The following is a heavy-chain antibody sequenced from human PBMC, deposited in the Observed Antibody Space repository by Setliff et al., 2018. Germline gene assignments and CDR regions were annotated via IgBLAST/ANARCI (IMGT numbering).Heavy chain of an antibody. Sequence: PGESLKISCAASGFTFRDYGMSWVRQAPGKGLEWVSVIYSGGSTYYADSVKGRLTISRDNSKNTLYLQMNSLSAEDTAVYYCARDLRIQLWSNNHNYYYYMDVWGKGTTVTVSS. CDR3: ARDLRIQLWSNNHNYYYYMDV. D-gene: IGHD5-18*01. J-gene: IGHJ6*03. CDR1: GFTFRDYG. CDR2: IYSGGST. V-gene: IGHV3-66*02.